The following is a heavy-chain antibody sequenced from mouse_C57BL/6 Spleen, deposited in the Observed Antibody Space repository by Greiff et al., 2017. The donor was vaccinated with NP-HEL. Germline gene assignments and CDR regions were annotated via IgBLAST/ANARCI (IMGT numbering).Heavy chain of an antibody. CDR3: ARGVLYGSNHFDV. J-gene: IGHJ1*03. D-gene: IGHD1-1*01. CDR1: GYTFTSYW. CDR2: IDPSDSYT. V-gene: IGHV1-69*01. Sequence: QLQQPGAELVMPGASVKLSCKASGYTFTSYWMHWVKQRPGQGLEWIGEIDPSDSYTNYNQKFKGKSTLTVDKSSSTAYMQLSSLTSEDSAVYYCARGVLYGSNHFDVWGTGTTVTVSS.